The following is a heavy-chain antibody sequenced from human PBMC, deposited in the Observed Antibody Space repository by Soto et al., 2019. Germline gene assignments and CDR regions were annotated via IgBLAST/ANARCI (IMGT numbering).Heavy chain of an antibody. CDR1: GFTFSSYA. D-gene: IGHD3-22*01. CDR3: AKTYYDSSGYTFDY. Sequence: EVQLLESGGGLVQPGGSLRLSCAASGFTFSSYAMSWVRQAPGKGLEWVSAISGSGGSTYYADSVKGRFTISRDNSKNTLDQQTNSLRAEDTAVYYCAKTYYDSSGYTFDYWGQGTLVTVSS. J-gene: IGHJ4*02. CDR2: ISGSGGST. V-gene: IGHV3-23*01.